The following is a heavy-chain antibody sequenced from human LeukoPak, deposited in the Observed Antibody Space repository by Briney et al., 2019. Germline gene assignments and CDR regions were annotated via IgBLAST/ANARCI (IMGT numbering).Heavy chain of an antibody. CDR1: GGSISSYY. J-gene: IGHJ5*02. CDR2: IYYSGST. Sequence: TPSETLSLTCTVSGGSISSYYWTWIRQPPGKGLEWIGYIYYSGSTNYNPSLKSRVTISVDTSKNQFSLKLSSVTAADTAVYYCARGRIGYSGSYYGPRGQGTLVTVSS. CDR3: ARGRIGYSGSYYGP. D-gene: IGHD1-26*01. V-gene: IGHV4-59*12.